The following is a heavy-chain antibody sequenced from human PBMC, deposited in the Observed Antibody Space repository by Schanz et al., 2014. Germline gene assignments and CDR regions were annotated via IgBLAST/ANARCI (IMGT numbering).Heavy chain of an antibody. D-gene: IGHD3-3*01. J-gene: IGHJ4*02. CDR3: VRDSFFAFDY. Sequence: EVQLVESGGGLIQPGGSLRLSCTASGFTFSDYWMSWVRQAPGKGLEWVSGISGSGASTYYADSVKGRFTMSRDNAKNSVFLQMNSLRAEDTAVYYCVRDSFFAFDYWGQGTLVTVSS. V-gene: IGHV3-23*04. CDR1: GFTFSDYW. CDR2: ISGSGAST.